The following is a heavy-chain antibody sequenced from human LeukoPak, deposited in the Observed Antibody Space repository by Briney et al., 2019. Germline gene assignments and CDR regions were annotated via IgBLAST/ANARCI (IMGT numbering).Heavy chain of an antibody. CDR1: GGSISSYY. J-gene: IGHJ4*02. V-gene: IGHV4-59*01. Sequence: SETLSLTCTVSGGSISSYYWSWIRQPPGKGLEWIGYIYYSGSTNYNPSLKSRVTISVDTSKNQFSLKLSSVTAADTAVYYCAGGRGYCSSTSCYGNFDYWGQGTLVTVSS. CDR2: IYYSGST. D-gene: IGHD2-2*01. CDR3: AGGRGYCSSTSCYGNFDY.